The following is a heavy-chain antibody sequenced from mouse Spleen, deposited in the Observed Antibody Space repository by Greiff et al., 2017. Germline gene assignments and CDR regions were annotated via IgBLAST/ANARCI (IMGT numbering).Heavy chain of an antibody. Sequence: QVQLQQSGAELVRPGTSVKVSCKASGYAFTNYLIEWVKQRPGQGLEWIGVINPGSGGTNYNEKFKGKATLTADKSSSTAYMQLSSLTSEDSAVYFCARRGSFNPWFAYWGQGTLVTVSA. CDR1: GYAFTNYL. J-gene: IGHJ3*01. CDR2: INPGSGGT. CDR3: ARRGSFNPWFAY. V-gene: IGHV1-54*01.